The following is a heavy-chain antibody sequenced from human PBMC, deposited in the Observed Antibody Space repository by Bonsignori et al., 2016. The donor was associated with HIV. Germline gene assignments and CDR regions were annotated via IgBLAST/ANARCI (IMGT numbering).Heavy chain of an antibody. V-gene: IGHV4-39*07. CDR2: VHHTGRT. D-gene: IGHD6-13*01. CDR1: GDSIISTNYY. J-gene: IGHJ5*02. CDR3: ARRMRGSNARIDP. Sequence: QLQLQESGPGLVKPSETLSLTCSVFGDSIISTNYYWDWYRQSPGKGLEWIGSVHHTGRTYYNASLKSRVTESVVTSQNQFFLKLTSVTAADTATYYCARRMRGSNARIDPWGQGILVTVSS.